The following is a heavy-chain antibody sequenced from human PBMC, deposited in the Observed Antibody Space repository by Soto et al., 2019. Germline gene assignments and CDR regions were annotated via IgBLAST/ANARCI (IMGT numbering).Heavy chain of an antibody. CDR2: IYYSGST. J-gene: IGHJ6*02. CDR1: GRSISSSRYY. V-gene: IGHV4-39*01. Sequence: SPTLPLPCTVSGRSISSSRYYWGWIRQPPGKGLEWIGSIYYSGSTYYNPSLKSRVTISVDTSKNQFSLKLSSVTAADTAVYYCACHPGYYYYYGMDVWGQGTTVT. CDR3: ACHPGYYYYYGMDV.